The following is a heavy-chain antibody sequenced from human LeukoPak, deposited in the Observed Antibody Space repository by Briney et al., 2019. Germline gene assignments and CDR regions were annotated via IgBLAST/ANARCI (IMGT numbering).Heavy chain of an antibody. CDR2: ISSSGSTI. Sequence: GGSLRLSCAASGFTFSDYYMSWIRQAPGKGLEWVSYISSSGSTIYYADSVKGRFTISRDNAKNSLYLQMNSLRAEDTAVYYYAREMCGGDCKIDYRGQGTLVTVSS. J-gene: IGHJ4*02. V-gene: IGHV3-11*01. CDR3: AREMCGGDCKIDY. D-gene: IGHD2-21*02. CDR1: GFTFSDYY.